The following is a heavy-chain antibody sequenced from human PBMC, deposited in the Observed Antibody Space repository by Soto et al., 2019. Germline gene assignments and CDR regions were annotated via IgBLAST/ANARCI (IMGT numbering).Heavy chain of an antibody. CDR2: IYYSGST. J-gene: IGHJ4*02. Sequence: SGPTLVNPTQTLTLTCTFSGFSLSTSGMCVSWIRQPPGKGLEWIGYIYYSGSTNYNPSLKSRVTISVDTSKNQFSLKLSSVTAADTAIYFCASGHDANKVRYWGQGTLVTVSS. CDR3: ASGHDANKVRY. V-gene: IGHV4-61*08. CDR1: GFSLSTSGMC. D-gene: IGHD1-1*01.